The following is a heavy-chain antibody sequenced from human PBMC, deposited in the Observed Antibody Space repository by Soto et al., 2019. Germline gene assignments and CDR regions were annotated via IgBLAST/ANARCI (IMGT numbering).Heavy chain of an antibody. V-gene: IGHV4-59*01. CDR2: IYYSGST. CDR3: ARGLVAVAGIHDTQEGWLEP. D-gene: IGHD6-19*01. J-gene: IGHJ5*02. Sequence: PSETLSLTCTVAGGSISSYYWSWILQPPGKGLEWIGYIYYSGSTNYNPSLKSRVTISVDTSKNQFSLKLSSVTAADTAVYYCARGLVAVAGIHDTQEGWLEPWGQGNVVTAFS. CDR1: GGSISSYY.